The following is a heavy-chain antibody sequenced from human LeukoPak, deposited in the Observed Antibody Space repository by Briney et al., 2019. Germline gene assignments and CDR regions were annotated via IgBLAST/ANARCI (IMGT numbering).Heavy chain of an antibody. Sequence: SETLSLTCTVSGGSISSYYWSWIRQPAGKGLEWIGRIYTSGSTNYNPSLKSRVTMSVDTSKNQFSPKLSSVTAADTAVYYCARGPSSRELLSYFDYWGQGTLVNVSS. V-gene: IGHV4-4*07. D-gene: IGHD1-26*01. CDR2: IYTSGST. J-gene: IGHJ4*02. CDR3: ARGPSSRELLSYFDY. CDR1: GGSISSYY.